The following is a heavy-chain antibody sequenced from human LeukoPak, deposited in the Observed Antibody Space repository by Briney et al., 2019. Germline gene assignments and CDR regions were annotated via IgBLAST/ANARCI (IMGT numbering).Heavy chain of an antibody. V-gene: IGHV3-7*03. CDR2: IKQDEGEK. J-gene: IGHJ4*02. Sequence: GGSLRLSCVASGFTFSNYWMSWVRQAPGKGLEWVANIKQDEGEKYYVDSVEGRFTISRDNAKNSLYLQMNSLRAEDTAVYYCAATIVVVPAAAYDYWGQGTLVTVSS. CDR1: GFTFSNYW. D-gene: IGHD2-2*01. CDR3: AATIVVVPAAAYDY.